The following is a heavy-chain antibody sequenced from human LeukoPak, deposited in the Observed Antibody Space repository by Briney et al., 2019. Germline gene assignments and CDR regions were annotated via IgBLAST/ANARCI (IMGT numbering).Heavy chain of an antibody. Sequence: AGGSLRLSCAASGFTFSRYALHWVRQAPGKGLEWVALTSSDGSDQYYADFVKGRFTISKDKSKNTLYLQMNSLKIEDTAVYYCARGSVGTPPPFDFWGQGTLVTVSS. V-gene: IGHV3-30-3*01. CDR3: ARGSVGTPPPFDF. J-gene: IGHJ4*02. D-gene: IGHD2-15*01. CDR2: TSSDGSDQ. CDR1: GFTFSRYA.